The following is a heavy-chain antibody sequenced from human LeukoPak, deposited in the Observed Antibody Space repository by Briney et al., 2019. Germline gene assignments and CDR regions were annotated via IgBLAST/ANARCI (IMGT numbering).Heavy chain of an antibody. D-gene: IGHD3-9*01. Sequence: PSETLSLTCTVSGGSISSSRYYWGWIRQPPGKGLEWIGSIYYSGSTYYNPSLKSRVTISADSSKNQFSLKLSSVTAADTAVYYCARGQRRILTGYPNAFDIWGQGTMVTVSS. V-gene: IGHV4-39*01. J-gene: IGHJ3*02. CDR3: ARGQRRILTGYPNAFDI. CDR1: GGSISSSRYY. CDR2: IYYSGST.